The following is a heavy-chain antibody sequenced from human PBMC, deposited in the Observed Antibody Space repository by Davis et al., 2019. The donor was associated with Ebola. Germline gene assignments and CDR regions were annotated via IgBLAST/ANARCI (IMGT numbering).Heavy chain of an antibody. CDR1: GYTFTGYY. V-gene: IGHV1-2*06. D-gene: IGHD2-8*01. CDR2: INPNSGGT. J-gene: IGHJ4*02. Sequence: ASVTVSCKASGYTFTGYYMHWLRQAPGQGLEWMGRINPNSGGTNYAQKVQGRVTMTRDTYISTAHMELSRLRSDDTAVYYCARARREMVYAFDYWGQGTLVTVSS. CDR3: ARARREMVYAFDY.